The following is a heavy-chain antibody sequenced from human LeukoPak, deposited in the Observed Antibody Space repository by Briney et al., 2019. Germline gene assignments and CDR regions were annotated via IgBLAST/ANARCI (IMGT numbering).Heavy chain of an antibody. J-gene: IGHJ4*02. CDR2: IHHSGST. V-gene: IGHV4-4*02. D-gene: IGHD6-19*01. CDR1: GGSISSSKW. Sequence: PSETLSLTCAVSGGSISSSKWWSWARQPPGKGLEWIGEIHHSGSTNYNPSLKSRVTISVDKSKNQFSLKLSSVTAADTAVYYCASKLTAVAGYFDCWGQGTLVTVSS. CDR3: ASKLTAVAGYFDC.